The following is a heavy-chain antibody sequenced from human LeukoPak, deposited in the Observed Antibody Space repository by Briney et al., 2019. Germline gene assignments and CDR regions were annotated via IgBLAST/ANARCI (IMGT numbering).Heavy chain of an antibody. D-gene: IGHD5-24*01. CDR3: AKGLPHSVRWHYFDY. Sequence: GRSLRLSCAASGFTFSSYGMHWVRQAPGKGLEWVALISYDGGDQFYEDSVKGRFTISRDNSKNTLYLQMNSLRAEDTAVYYCAKGLPHSVRWHYFDYWGQGTLVTVSS. CDR2: ISYDGGDQ. V-gene: IGHV3-30*18. CDR1: GFTFSSYG. J-gene: IGHJ4*02.